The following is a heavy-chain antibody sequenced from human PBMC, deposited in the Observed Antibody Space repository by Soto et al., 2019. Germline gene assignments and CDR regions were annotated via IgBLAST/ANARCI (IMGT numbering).Heavy chain of an antibody. V-gene: IGHV3-30*18. CDR1: GFTFSSYG. J-gene: IGHJ4*02. CDR3: AKDRYLYHYGSGSYYNLNYYFDY. CDR2: ISYDGSNK. D-gene: IGHD3-10*01. Sequence: QVQLVESGGGVVQPGRSLRLSCAASGFTFSSYGMHWVRQAPGKGLEWVAVISYDGSNKYYADSVKGRFTISRDNSKNTLYLQMNSLRAEDTAVYYCAKDRYLYHYGSGSYYNLNYYFDYWGQGTLVTVSS.